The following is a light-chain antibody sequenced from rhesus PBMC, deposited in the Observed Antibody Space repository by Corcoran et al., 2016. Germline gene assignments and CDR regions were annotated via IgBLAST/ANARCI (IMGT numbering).Light chain of an antibody. CDR3: QETSNLFT. J-gene: IGKJ3*01. CDR2: GAS. CDR1: QSVTSY. V-gene: IGKV3-31*02. Sequence: EIVMIQSPATLSLSPGERATLSCRASQSVTSYFAWYQQKPRQAPRLLIYGASTRATGIPDRFSRSGSGTDFTLTINNLEPEEFAVYYCQETSNLFTFGHETKLDIK.